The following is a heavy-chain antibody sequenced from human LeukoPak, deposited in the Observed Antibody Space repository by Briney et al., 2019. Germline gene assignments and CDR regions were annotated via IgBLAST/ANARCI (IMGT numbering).Heavy chain of an antibody. V-gene: IGHV3-49*05. CDR2: IRSKAYGGTT. D-gene: IGHD4-17*01. Sequence: KTGGSLRLSCTASGFTFGDYAMSWFRQAPGKGLEWVGFIRSKAYGGTTEYAASVKGRFTISRGDSKSIAYLQMNSLKTEDTAVYYCTGDSDYGDYRSETDAFDIWGQGTTVTVSS. CDR1: GFTFGDYA. J-gene: IGHJ3*02. CDR3: TGDSDYGDYRSETDAFDI.